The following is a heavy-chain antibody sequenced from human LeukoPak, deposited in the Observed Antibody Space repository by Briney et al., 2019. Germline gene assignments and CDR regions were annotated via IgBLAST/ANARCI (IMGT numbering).Heavy chain of an antibody. V-gene: IGHV4-39*01. D-gene: IGHD2/OR15-2a*01. CDR1: GGSISITNYY. Sequence: SETLSLTCIVSGGSISITNYYWGWIRQTPGKGLEWMGSIYYSGSTYYNPSLKSRVTISVDTSKNQFSLKLTSVTAADTAVYYCARLLVKIDYWGQGTLATVSS. CDR2: IYYSGST. J-gene: IGHJ4*02. CDR3: ARLLVKIDY.